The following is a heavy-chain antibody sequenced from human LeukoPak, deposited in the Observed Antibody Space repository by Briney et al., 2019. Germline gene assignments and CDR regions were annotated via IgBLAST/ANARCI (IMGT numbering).Heavy chain of an antibody. J-gene: IGHJ4*02. D-gene: IGHD3-22*01. V-gene: IGHV4-34*01. CDR2: INHSGST. CDR3: ARSPDSSGYWGYFDY. CDR1: GGSFSGYY. Sequence: SETLSLTCAVYGGSFSGYYWSWIRQPPGKGLEWIGEINHSGSTNYNPSLKSRVTISVDTSKNQFSLKLSSVTAADTAVYYCARSPDSSGYWGYFDYWGQGTLVTVSS.